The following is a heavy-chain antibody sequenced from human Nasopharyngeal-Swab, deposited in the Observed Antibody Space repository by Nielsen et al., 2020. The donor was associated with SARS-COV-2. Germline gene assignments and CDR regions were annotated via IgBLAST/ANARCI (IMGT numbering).Heavy chain of an antibody. V-gene: IGHV3-30-3*01. Sequence: GGSLRLSCAAPGFTFSSYAMHWVRQAPGKGLEWVAVISYDGSNKYYADSVKGRFTISRDNSKNTLYLQMNSLRAEDTAVYYCARDESRGYSYGPNDYWGQGTLVTVSS. CDR2: ISYDGSNK. D-gene: IGHD5-18*01. J-gene: IGHJ4*02. CDR1: GFTFSSYA. CDR3: ARDESRGYSYGPNDY.